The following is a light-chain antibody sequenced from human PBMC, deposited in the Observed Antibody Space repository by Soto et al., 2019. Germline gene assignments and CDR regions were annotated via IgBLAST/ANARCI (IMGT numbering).Light chain of an antibody. CDR3: CSFAGTLNMV. Sequence: QSALTQPPSASGSPGQSVTISCTGTSSDVGGYNYVSWYQQDPGKAPKLMISEVSKRPSGVSDRFSGSKSGNTASLTVSGLPAVDEADSYCCSFAGTLNMVFGGGTNLTVL. CDR2: EVS. CDR1: SSDVGGYNY. V-gene: IGLV2-8*01. J-gene: IGLJ2*01.